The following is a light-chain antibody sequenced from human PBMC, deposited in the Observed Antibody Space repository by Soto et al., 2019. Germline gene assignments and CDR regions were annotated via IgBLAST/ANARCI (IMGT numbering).Light chain of an antibody. J-gene: IGKJ2*01. CDR3: QQYDNPPYT. CDR2: GAS. CDR1: QDISNY. Sequence: DIQMTQSPSSLSASVGDRVTITCQASQDISNYLNWYQQKPGKAPKLLIYGASNLETGVPSRFSGSGSGTDFTFTISSLQPEDIATYYCQQYDNPPYTFGQGTKLEIK. V-gene: IGKV1-33*01.